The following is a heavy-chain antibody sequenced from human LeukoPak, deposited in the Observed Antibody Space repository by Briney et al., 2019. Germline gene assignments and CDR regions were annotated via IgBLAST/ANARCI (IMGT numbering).Heavy chain of an antibody. Sequence: SETLSLTCTVSGYSISSGYYWGWIRQPPGKGLEWIGSIYHSGSTYYNPSLKSRVTILVDTSKNQFSLKLNSVTVADTAVYYCARVIHGGNYLFDYWGQGTLVTISS. D-gene: IGHD1-26*01. CDR1: GYSISSGYY. CDR2: IYHSGST. CDR3: ARVIHGGNYLFDY. V-gene: IGHV4-38-2*02. J-gene: IGHJ4*02.